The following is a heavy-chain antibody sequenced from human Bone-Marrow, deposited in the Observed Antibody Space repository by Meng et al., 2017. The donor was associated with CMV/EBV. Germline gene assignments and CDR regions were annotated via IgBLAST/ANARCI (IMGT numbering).Heavy chain of an antibody. J-gene: IGHJ4*02. D-gene: IGHD2-15*01. Sequence: GESLKISCAASRFTFSDYYMSWIRQAPGKGLEWISYISNGGSVVYYADSVKGRFSISRDNAKNSLYLQMNSLRADDTALYFCARGLLAIGSFDYWGQGTLVTVSS. CDR2: ISNGGSVV. V-gene: IGHV3-11*04. CDR1: RFTFSDYY. CDR3: ARGLLAIGSFDY.